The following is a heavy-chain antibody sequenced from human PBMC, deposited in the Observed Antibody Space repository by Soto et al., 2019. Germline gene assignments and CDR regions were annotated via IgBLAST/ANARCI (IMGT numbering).Heavy chain of an antibody. CDR3: ARDETQNSGYNNYLYYFGMDV. D-gene: IGHD3-9*01. CDR2: IWYDGSKE. J-gene: IGHJ6*02. CDR1: GFMFNNYG. Sequence: GGSLRLSCGASGFMFNNYGIHWVRQAPGKGLEWGGVIWYDGSKEYYGGSVNGRFTISRDNSKNTVYLQMDSLRVEDTAVYYCARDETQNSGYNNYLYYFGMDVWGQGTTVTVSS. V-gene: IGHV3-33*01.